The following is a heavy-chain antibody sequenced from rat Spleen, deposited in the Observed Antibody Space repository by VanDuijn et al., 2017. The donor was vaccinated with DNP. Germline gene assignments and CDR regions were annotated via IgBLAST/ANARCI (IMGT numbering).Heavy chain of an antibody. Sequence: EVQLVESGGGLVQPGRSLKLSCAASGLTFSDYNMAWVRQAPKQGLEWVATIINDGRRTYYRDSVKGRFTISRDNGKSTLYLQMNSLRSEDTATYYCARGRTTASDYWGQGVMVTVSS. CDR2: IINDGRRT. D-gene: IGHD1-11*01. J-gene: IGHJ2*01. CDR1: GLTFSDYN. CDR3: ARGRTTASDY. V-gene: IGHV5-7*01.